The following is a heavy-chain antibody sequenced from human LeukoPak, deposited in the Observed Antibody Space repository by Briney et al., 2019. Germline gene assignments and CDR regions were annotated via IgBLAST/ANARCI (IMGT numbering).Heavy chain of an antibody. V-gene: IGHV3-64*04. CDR3: ANGHMIGGYCSSTSCPTAFDI. CDR1: GFTFSSYA. CDR2: ISSNGGST. J-gene: IGHJ3*02. Sequence: GGSLRLSCSASGFTFSSYAMHWVRQAPGKGLEYVSAISSNGGSTYYADSVKGRFTISRDNSKNTLYLQMNSLRAEDTAVYYCANGHMIGGYCSSTSCPTAFDIWGQGTMVTVSS. D-gene: IGHD2-2*01.